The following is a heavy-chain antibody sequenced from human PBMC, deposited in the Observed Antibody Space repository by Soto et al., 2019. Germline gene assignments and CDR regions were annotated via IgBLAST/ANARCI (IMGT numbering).Heavy chain of an antibody. V-gene: IGHV2-70*01. J-gene: IGHJ4*02. Sequence: SGPTLVNPTHTLTLTCTFSGFSLSTSGMCVSWIRQPPGKALEWLALIDWDDDKYYSTSLKTRLTISKDTSKNQVVLTMTNMDPVDTATYYCARISYGYSGYYYFDYWGQGTLVTVSS. D-gene: IGHD5-12*01. CDR1: GFSLSTSGMC. CDR3: ARISYGYSGYYYFDY. CDR2: IDWDDDK.